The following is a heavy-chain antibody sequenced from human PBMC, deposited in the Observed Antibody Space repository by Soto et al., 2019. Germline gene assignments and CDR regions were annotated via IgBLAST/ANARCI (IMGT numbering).Heavy chain of an antibody. J-gene: IGHJ6*02. CDR1: GGTFSSYA. V-gene: IGHV1-69*01. CDR3: ARVDIVVVPAAPWGYYGMHV. CDR2: IIPIFGTA. Sequence: QVQLVQSGAEVKKPGSSVKVSCKASGGTFSSYAISWVRQAPGQGLEWMGGIIPIFGTANYAQKFQGRVTITADESTSTAYMELSSLRSDDTAVYYCARVDIVVVPAAPWGYYGMHVWGPGTTVTVSS. D-gene: IGHD2-2*01.